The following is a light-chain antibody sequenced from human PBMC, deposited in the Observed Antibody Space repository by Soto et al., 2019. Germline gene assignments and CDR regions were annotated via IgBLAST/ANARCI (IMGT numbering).Light chain of an antibody. CDR2: EVN. CDR3: CSYARPTFYA. J-gene: IGLJ1*01. Sequence: QSALTQPAPVSGSPGQSITISFTGISSDVGSYNHVSWYQQHPGKAPKLMIYEVNERPSGVSNRFSGSKSGNTASLSISGLQDEDEADDYCCSYARPTFYAFATGTKLTVL. V-gene: IGLV2-23*02. CDR1: SSDVGSYNH.